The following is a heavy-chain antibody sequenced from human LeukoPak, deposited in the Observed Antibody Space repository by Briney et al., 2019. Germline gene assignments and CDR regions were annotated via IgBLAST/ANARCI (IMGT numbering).Heavy chain of an antibody. J-gene: IGHJ4*02. Sequence: PSQTLSLTCTVSGGSISSGAYYWSWIRQHPGKGLEWIGYIYYSGSTYYNPSLKSRVTISVVTSKNQFSLKLSSVTAADTAVYYCARDLSMVRGPFDYWGQGTLVTVSS. V-gene: IGHV4-31*03. CDR1: GGSISSGAYY. CDR3: ARDLSMVRGPFDY. CDR2: IYYSGST. D-gene: IGHD3-10*01.